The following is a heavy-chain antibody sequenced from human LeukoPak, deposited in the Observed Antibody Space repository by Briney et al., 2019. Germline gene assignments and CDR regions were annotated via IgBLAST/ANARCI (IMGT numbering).Heavy chain of an antibody. CDR1: GFSASTNY. D-gene: IGHD5-18*01. CDR3: ARDRRGYSYGRFDN. V-gene: IGHV3-53*01. CDR2: IYRSDST. J-gene: IGHJ4*02. Sequence: SGGSLRLSCAASGFSASTNYMSWVRQAPGKGLEWVSVIYRSDSTYYADSVKGRFTISRDNSKNTLYLQMNSLRGEDTAVYYCARDRRGYSYGRFDNWGQGTLVTVSS.